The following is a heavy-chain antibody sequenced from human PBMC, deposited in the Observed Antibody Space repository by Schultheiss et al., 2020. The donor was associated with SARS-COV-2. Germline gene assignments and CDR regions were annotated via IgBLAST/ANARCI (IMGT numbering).Heavy chain of an antibody. CDR2: IQNDGSIT. CDR1: GFTFRSYG. V-gene: IGHV3-33*01. CDR3: ARDIWSGGHYYFDF. Sequence: GGSLRLSCAASGFTFRSYGMHWVRLAPGKGLEWVAGIQNDGSITDYADSVQGRFTISRDNSNNKLFLQMNSLRDEDTAVYYCARDIWSGGHYYFDFWGQGTLVTVSS. D-gene: IGHD3-3*01. J-gene: IGHJ4*02.